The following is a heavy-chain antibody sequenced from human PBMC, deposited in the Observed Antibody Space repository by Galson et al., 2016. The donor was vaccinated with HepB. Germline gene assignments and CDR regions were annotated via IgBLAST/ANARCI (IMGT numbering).Heavy chain of an antibody. CDR1: GFSLSSYW. J-gene: IGHJ6*02. CDR2: IKQDGSEK. V-gene: IGHV3-7*01. CDR3: ARGGRILWDGMDV. Sequence: SLRLSCAASGFSLSSYWMSWVRQAPGRGLEWVANIKQDGSEKYYVDSVKGRFTISRDDAKNSVYLQMNSLRAEDTAPYYCARGGRILWDGMDVWGQGTAVTVSS. D-gene: IGHD2/OR15-2a*01.